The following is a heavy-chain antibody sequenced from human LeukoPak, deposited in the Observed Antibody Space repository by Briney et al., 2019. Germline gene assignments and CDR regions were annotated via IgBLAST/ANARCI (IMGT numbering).Heavy chain of an antibody. CDR3: ASVTVTTWAPDGHMDV. V-gene: IGHV3-9*03. CDR2: ISWNSGSI. CDR1: GFTFDDYA. Sequence: GRSLRLSCAASGFTFDDYAMHWVRQAPGKGLEWVSGISWNSGSIGYADSVKGRFTISRDNAKNSLYLQMNSLRAEDMALYYCASVTVTTWAPDGHMDVWGKGTTVTVSS. J-gene: IGHJ6*03. D-gene: IGHD4-11*01.